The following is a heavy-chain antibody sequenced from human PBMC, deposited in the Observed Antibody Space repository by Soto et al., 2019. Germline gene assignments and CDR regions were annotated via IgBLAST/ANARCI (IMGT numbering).Heavy chain of an antibody. J-gene: IGHJ4*02. D-gene: IGHD4-17*01. CDR1: GFTFSSYG. Sequence: QVQLVESGGGVVQPGRSLRLSCAASGFTFSSYGMHWVRQAPGKGLEWVAVIWYDGSNKYYADSVKGRFTISRDNSKNTLYLQMNSLRAEDTAVYYCARGRNDYGDPRLFDYWGQGTLVTVSS. CDR3: ARGRNDYGDPRLFDY. CDR2: IWYDGSNK. V-gene: IGHV3-33*01.